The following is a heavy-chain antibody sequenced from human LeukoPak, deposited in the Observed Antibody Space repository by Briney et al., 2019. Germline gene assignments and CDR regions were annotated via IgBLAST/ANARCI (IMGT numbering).Heavy chain of an antibody. D-gene: IGHD3-22*01. J-gene: IGHJ4*02. CDR2: ISSSSRDI. Sequence: GGSLRLSCAASGFTFTSYAMNWVRQAPGKGLEWVSSISSSSRDINYSDSVKGRFTISRDNAWNSLYLQMNSLRAEDTAVYYCARDSDSSGHYYMDYFDYWGQGALVTVSS. V-gene: IGHV3-21*01. CDR1: GFTFTSYA. CDR3: ARDSDSSGHYYMDYFDY.